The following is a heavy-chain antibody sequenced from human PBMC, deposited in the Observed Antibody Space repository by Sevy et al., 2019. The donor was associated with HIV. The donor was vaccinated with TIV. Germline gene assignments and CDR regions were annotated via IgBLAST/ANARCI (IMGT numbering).Heavy chain of an antibody. J-gene: IGHJ4*01. D-gene: IGHD5-18*01. CDR3: VREGLGGYSYSLDY. CDR2: MKQDGSEE. V-gene: IGHV3-7*01. Sequence: GGSLRLSCAGSGFTFKNYWVTWVRQAPGKGLEWVATMKQDGSEEDYVDSVKGRFTISRDNAKNSLFLQMNSLSAEDTAVYYCVREGLGGYSYSLDYWGHGTLVTVSS. CDR1: GFTFKNYW.